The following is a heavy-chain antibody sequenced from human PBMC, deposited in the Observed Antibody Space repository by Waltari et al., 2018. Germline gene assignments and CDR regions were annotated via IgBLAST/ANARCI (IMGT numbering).Heavy chain of an antibody. V-gene: IGHV1-2*06. Sequence: QVQLVQSGAEVKKPGASVKVSCKASGYTFTGYYMHWVRQAPGQGLEWMGRINPNSGGTNYAQKFQGRVTMTRDTSISTAYMELSRLRSDDTAVYYCARIIVVVTGDYWYFDLWGRGTLVIVSS. D-gene: IGHD2-21*02. CDR1: GYTFTGYY. J-gene: IGHJ2*01. CDR3: ARIIVVVTGDYWYFDL. CDR2: INPNSGGT.